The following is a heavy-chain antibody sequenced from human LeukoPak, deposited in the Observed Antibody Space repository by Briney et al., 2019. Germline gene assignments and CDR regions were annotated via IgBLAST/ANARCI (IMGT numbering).Heavy chain of an antibody. CDR1: RFTFSNYA. V-gene: IGHV3-23*01. Sequence: PGGSLRLSCAASRFTFSNYAMSWIRQAPGKGLEWVSGIIESGGGTHYADSVKGRFTISRDNSKNTLYLQMISLRAEDTAVYYCAKDYKVRSGEPPIDYWGQGTLVTVSS. CDR2: IIESGGGT. J-gene: IGHJ4*02. CDR3: AKDYKVRSGEPPIDY. D-gene: IGHD7-27*01.